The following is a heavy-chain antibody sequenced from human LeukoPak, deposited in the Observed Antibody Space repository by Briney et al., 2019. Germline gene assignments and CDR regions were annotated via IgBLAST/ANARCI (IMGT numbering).Heavy chain of an antibody. CDR1: GFTFSSYV. CDR3: AKSGRGGSID. J-gene: IGHJ4*02. V-gene: IGHV3-23*01. D-gene: IGHD2-15*01. Sequence: QPGGSLTLSCAASGFTFSSYVMSWARQAPGTGLEWVSGISGSGGTTYYADSVKGRFTTSRVNSTNTQYLQLNSRRAEDTAVYYGAKSGRGGSIDWGQGSLVTVSS. CDR2: ISGSGGTT.